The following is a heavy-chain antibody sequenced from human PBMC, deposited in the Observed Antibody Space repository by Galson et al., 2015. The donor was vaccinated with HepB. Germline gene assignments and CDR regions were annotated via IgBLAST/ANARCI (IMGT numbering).Heavy chain of an antibody. CDR1: GFTFSGSA. D-gene: IGHD2-15*01. V-gene: IGHV3-73*01. J-gene: IGHJ6*02. CDR2: IRSKANSYAT. CDR3: TGNEGASGYCSGGSCPKLYYYYYGMDV. Sequence: SLRLSYAASGFTFSGSAMHWVRQASGKGLEWVGRIRSKANSYATAYAASVKGRFTISRDDSKNTAYLQMNSLKTEDTAVYYCTGNEGASGYCSGGSCPKLYYYYYGMDVWGQGTTVTVSS.